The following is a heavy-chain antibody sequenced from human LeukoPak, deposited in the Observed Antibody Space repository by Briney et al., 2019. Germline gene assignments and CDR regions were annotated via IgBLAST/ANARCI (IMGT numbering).Heavy chain of an antibody. D-gene: IGHD2-15*01. V-gene: IGHV3-66*01. CDR1: GFTVSSNY. CDR2: IYSSGNT. Sequence: GGSLRLSCAASGFTVSSNYMSWFRQAPGKGLECVSAIYSSGNTYYADSVKGRFTISRDNSKNTLYLQMNSLRAEDTAVYYCAKNQPTHIYRGDFQHWGQGTLVTVSS. J-gene: IGHJ1*01. CDR3: AKNQPTHIYRGDFQH.